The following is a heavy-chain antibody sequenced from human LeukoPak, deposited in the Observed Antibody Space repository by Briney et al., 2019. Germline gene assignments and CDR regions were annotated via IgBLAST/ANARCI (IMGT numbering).Heavy chain of an antibody. V-gene: IGHV3-7*01. D-gene: IGHD2/OR15-2a*01. CDR1: GFTFSSYW. CDR3: ALGLPGSYFDI. CDR2: IKQGGSEK. Sequence: PGGSLRLSCAASGFTFSSYWMSWVRQAPGKGLEWVANIKQGGSEKYYVDSVKGRFTISRDNAKNSLYLQVNSLRAEDTAVYYCALGLPGSYFDIWGQGTMVTVSS. J-gene: IGHJ3*02.